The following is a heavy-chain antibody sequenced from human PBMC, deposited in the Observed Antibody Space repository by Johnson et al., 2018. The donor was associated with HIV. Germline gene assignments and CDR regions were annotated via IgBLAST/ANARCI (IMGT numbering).Heavy chain of an antibody. CDR2: INSDGSST. V-gene: IGHV3-74*01. J-gene: IGHJ3*02. Sequence: VQLVESGGGLVQPGGSLRRSCAASGFTVSSNYMNWVRQAPGKGLVWVSRINSDGSSTNYADSVKGRFTIARDNAKHSLHLQMNSLRTEDTAIYYCAKDRVRYSSDVDALDMWGQGTMVTVSP. CDR3: AKDRVRYSSDVDALDM. CDR1: GFTVSSNY. D-gene: IGHD6-19*01.